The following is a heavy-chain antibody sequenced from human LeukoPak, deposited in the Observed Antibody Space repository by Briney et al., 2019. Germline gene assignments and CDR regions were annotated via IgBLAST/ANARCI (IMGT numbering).Heavy chain of an antibody. V-gene: IGHV3-49*04. D-gene: IGHD6-13*01. CDR3: TREDSSSWYLGREGFDY. CDR1: GFTFGDYA. J-gene: IGHJ4*02. Sequence: GGSLRLSCTASGFTFGDYAMSWVRQAPGKGLEWVGFIRSKAYGGTTEYAASVKGRFTISRDDSKSIAYLQMNSLKTEDTAVYYCTREDSSSWYLGREGFDYWGQGTLVTVSS. CDR2: IRSKAYGGTT.